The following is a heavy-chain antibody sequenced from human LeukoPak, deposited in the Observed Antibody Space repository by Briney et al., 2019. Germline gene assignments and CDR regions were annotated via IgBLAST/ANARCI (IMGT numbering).Heavy chain of an antibody. CDR2: IIPIFGTA. V-gene: IGHV1-69*01. Sequence: SVKVSCKASGGTFSSYANSWVRQAPGQGLEWMGGIIPIFGTANYAQKFQGRVTITADESTSTAYMELSSLRSEDTAVYYCARGAEATVDLYYFDYWGQGTLVTVSS. D-gene: IGHD4-23*01. J-gene: IGHJ4*02. CDR1: GGTFSSYA. CDR3: ARGAEATVDLYYFDY.